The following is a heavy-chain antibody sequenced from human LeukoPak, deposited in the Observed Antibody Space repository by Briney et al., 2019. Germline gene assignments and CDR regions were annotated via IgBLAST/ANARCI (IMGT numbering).Heavy chain of an antibody. CDR3: ARDARYYDSSGYYYAFDI. Sequence: PSETLSLTCTDSGGSISSGGYYWSWIRQHPGKGLEWIGYIYYSGSTYYNPSLKSRVTISVDTSKNQFSLKLSSVTAADTAVYYCARDARYYDSSGYYYAFDIWGQGTMVTVSS. CDR1: GGSISSGGYY. D-gene: IGHD3-22*01. J-gene: IGHJ3*02. V-gene: IGHV4-31*03. CDR2: IYYSGST.